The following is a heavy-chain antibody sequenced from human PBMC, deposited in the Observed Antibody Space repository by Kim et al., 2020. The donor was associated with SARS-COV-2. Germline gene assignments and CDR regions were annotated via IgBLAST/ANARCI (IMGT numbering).Heavy chain of an antibody. Sequence: GGSLRLSCAASGFTFSDYAMSWVRQAPGKGLEWVASISDGGRSTFYANFVEGRFTISRDNFKNTVFLQMNNLRAEDTSLYHCAKNLRGSGFDGDLDYWGQGTLVTVPS. J-gene: IGHJ4*02. V-gene: IGHV3-23*01. CDR1: GFTFSDYA. D-gene: IGHD5-12*01. CDR2: ISDGGRST. CDR3: AKNLRGSGFDGDLDY.